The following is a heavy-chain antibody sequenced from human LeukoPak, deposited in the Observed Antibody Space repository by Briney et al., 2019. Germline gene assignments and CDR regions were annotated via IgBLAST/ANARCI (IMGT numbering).Heavy chain of an antibody. D-gene: IGHD4/OR15-4a*01. V-gene: IGHV4-59*08. CDR1: GGSIRGYY. J-gene: IGHJ4*02. CDR3: ARHLAARLGAARFLDY. CDR2: INDSGST. Sequence: SETLSLTCTVSGGSIRGYYWSWIRQPPGKALEWIGYINDSGSTDYNPSLKSRVTISLDPSNNQFSLKLSSVTAAETAIYYCARHLAARLGAARFLDYWGQGTLVTVSS.